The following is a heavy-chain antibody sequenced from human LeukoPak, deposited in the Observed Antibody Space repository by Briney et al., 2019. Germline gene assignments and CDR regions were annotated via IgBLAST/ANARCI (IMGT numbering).Heavy chain of an antibody. Sequence: GGSLRLSCAASGFTFSSYAMSWVRQAPGKGLEWVSDITGSGGSTYHADSVNGRFTISRDNSKNTLYLQMRSPRAEDTAIYYCAKGSASGRPYYFVFWRQPILVSLSS. V-gene: IGHV3-23*01. CDR2: ITGSGGST. CDR1: GFTFSSYA. J-gene: IGHJ4*02. CDR3: AKGSASGRPYYFVF. D-gene: IGHD6-6*01.